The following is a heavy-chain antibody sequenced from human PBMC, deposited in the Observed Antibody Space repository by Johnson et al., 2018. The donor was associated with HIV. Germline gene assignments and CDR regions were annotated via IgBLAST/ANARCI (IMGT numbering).Heavy chain of an antibody. Sequence: VQLVESGGGVVQPGRSLRLSCAASGFTFSSYAMHWVRQAPGKGLEWVGRIKRKSEGETTDYAAPVKGRFTISRNDSKNTLYLQMNSLTTEDTAVYYCTTAIVIDAFDIWGQGTMVTVSS. D-gene: IGHD3-16*02. CDR3: TTAIVIDAFDI. V-gene: IGHV3-15*01. CDR1: GFTFSSYA. J-gene: IGHJ3*02. CDR2: IKRKSEGETT.